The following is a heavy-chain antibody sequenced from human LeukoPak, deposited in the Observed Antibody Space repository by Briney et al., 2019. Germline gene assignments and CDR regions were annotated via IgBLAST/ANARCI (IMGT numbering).Heavy chain of an antibody. V-gene: IGHV3-53*01. Sequence: GGSLRLSCAVSGFTVSGDYMSWVRQAPGKGLEWVSVIYSGGSTYYADSVKGRFTISRDNSENTLYLQMNSLRVEDTAVYYCARHDWFDPWGQGTLVTVSS. CDR3: ARHDWFDP. J-gene: IGHJ5*02. CDR1: GFTVSGDY. CDR2: IYSGGST.